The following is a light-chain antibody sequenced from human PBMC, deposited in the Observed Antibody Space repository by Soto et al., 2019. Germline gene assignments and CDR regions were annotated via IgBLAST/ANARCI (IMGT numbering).Light chain of an antibody. Sequence: DIQMTHSPSTLAASVGDRVTITFRASQSISSWLAWYQQKPGKAPKLLIYAASTLQSGVPSRFSGSGSGTDFTLTISCLQSEDFATYYCQQYYSYPLTFGGGTKVDIK. CDR1: QSISSW. V-gene: IGKV1-5*01. CDR3: QQYYSYPLT. CDR2: AAS. J-gene: IGKJ4*01.